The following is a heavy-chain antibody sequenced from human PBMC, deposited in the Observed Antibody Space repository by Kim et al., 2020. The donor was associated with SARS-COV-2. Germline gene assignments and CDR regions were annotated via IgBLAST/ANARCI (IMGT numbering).Heavy chain of an antibody. V-gene: IGHV4-39*07. D-gene: IGHD6-6*01. CDR3: ARVAYSSSPNFDY. CDR2: IYYSGST. Sequence: SETLSLTCTVSGGSISSSSYYWGWIRQPPGKGLEWIGSIYYSGSTYYNPSLKSRVTISVDTSKNQFSLKLSSVTAADTAVYYCARVAYSSSPNFDYWGQGTLVTVSS. CDR1: GGSISSSSYY. J-gene: IGHJ4*02.